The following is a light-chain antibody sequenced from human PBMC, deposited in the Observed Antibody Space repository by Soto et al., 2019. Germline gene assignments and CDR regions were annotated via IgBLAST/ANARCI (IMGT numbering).Light chain of an antibody. CDR3: QQYNSYPRP. V-gene: IGKV1-5*01. Sequence: DIEVTQSPSSLSASVGDRVIIACGASESISDYLAWYQQKPGKAPKLLIYDASNLESGVPSTFSGSGSGTEFTLTISSLQPDDFATYYCQQYNSYPRPFGQGTKVDIK. CDR1: ESISDY. CDR2: DAS. J-gene: IGKJ1*01.